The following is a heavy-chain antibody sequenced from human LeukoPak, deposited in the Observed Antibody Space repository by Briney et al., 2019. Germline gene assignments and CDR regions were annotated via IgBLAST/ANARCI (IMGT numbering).Heavy chain of an antibody. CDR1: GYTFTSYD. Sequence: ASVKVSCKASGYTFTSYDINWVRQATGQGLEWMGWMNPNSGNTGYAQKFQGRVTMTGNTSISTAYMELSSLRSEDTAVYYCARSLIVVVLSSYYYYYGMDVWGQGTTVTVSS. CDR2: MNPNSGNT. J-gene: IGHJ6*02. D-gene: IGHD3-22*01. V-gene: IGHV1-8*01. CDR3: ARSLIVVVLSSYYYYYGMDV.